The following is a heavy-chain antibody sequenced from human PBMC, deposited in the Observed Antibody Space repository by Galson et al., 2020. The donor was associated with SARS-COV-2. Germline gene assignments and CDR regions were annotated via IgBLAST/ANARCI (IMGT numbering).Heavy chain of an antibody. CDR1: GFTFSSYG. CDR3: ARDALPPYGGNWDEYYFYY. J-gene: IGHJ4*02. Sequence: GESLKISCAASGFTFSSYGMHWVRQAPGKGLEWVAVIWYDGSNKYYADSVKGRFTISRDNSKNTLYLQMNSLRAEDTAVYYCARDALPPYGGNWDEYYFYYWGQGTLVTVSS. V-gene: IGHV3-33*01. CDR2: IWYDGSNK. D-gene: IGHD1-20*01.